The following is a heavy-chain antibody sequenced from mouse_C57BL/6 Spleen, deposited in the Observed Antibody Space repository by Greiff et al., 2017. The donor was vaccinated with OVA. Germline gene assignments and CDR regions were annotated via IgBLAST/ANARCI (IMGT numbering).Heavy chain of an antibody. V-gene: IGHV3-6*01. CDR3: ARDQGYGYFDY. D-gene: IGHD3-1*01. CDR1: GYSITSGYY. Sequence: EVQLVESGPGLVKPSQSLSLTCSVTGYSITSGYYWNWIRQFPGNKLEWMGYISYDGSNNYNPSLKNRISITRDTSKNQFFLTLNSVTTEDTATYYCARDQGYGYFDYWGQGTTLTVSS. CDR2: ISYDGSN. J-gene: IGHJ2*01.